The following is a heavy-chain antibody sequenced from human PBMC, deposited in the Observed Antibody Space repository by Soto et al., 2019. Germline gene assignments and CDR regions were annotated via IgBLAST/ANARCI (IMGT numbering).Heavy chain of an antibody. D-gene: IGHD1-26*01. Sequence: QLQLQESGPGLVKPSETLSLTCTVSGDSISSRSNYWGWIRQPPGKGLEWIGSIYYTGSTYYNPSLKSRVIISVDTSRNQFSLKLSSVTAADTAVYYCARLAWDLFFDYWGQGTLVTVSS. CDR1: GDSISSRSNY. J-gene: IGHJ4*02. V-gene: IGHV4-39*01. CDR2: IYYTGST. CDR3: ARLAWDLFFDY.